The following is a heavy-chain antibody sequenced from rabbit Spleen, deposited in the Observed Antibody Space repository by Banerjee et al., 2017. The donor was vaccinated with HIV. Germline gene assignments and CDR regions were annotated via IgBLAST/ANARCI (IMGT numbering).Heavy chain of an antibody. J-gene: IGHJ4*01. Sequence: EQLEESGGGLVKPEGSLTLTCKASGVSLNDKDVMCWVRQAPGKGLEWISCIAGSSSGFTYSATWAKGRFTISKTSPTTVTLQMTSLTAADTATYSCARRPFGVIDYGCEALWGPGTLVTVS. D-gene: IGHD2-1*01. CDR1: GVSLNDKDV. CDR3: ARRPFGVIDYGCEAL. V-gene: IGHV1S45*01. CDR2: IAGSSSGFT.